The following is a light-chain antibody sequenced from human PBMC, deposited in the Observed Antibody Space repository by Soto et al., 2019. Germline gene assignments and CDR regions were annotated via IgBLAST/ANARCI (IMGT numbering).Light chain of an antibody. CDR3: QQYNSYWT. V-gene: IGKV1-5*01. J-gene: IGKJ1*01. Sequence: DIQMTQSPSTLSASVGDRVTITCRASQSISSWLAWYQQKPGKAPKLLIYDASSLKSGVPSRFSGSGSGTEFTLTISSLQHDDFATYYCQQYNSYWTFGQGTKGDIK. CDR1: QSISSW. CDR2: DAS.